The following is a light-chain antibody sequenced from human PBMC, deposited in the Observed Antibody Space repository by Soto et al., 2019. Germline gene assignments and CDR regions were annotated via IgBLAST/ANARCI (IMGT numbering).Light chain of an antibody. CDR1: QSISRW. CDR2: DAS. CDR3: QLYNTYST. V-gene: IGKV1-5*01. Sequence: DIQMTQAPSTLAASVGDRVTITCRASQSISRWLAWYQQKPGKAPKALIYDASTLRSGVPSRFSGGGSRTEFAIPISTPQPADLPTHSSQLYNTYSTFGQAKRQE. J-gene: IGKJ5*01.